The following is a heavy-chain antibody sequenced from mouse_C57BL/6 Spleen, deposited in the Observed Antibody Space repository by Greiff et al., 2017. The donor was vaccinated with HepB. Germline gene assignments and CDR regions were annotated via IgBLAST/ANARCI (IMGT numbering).Heavy chain of an antibody. CDR1: GYTFTSYW. D-gene: IGHD2-5*01. CDR2: IDPSDSYT. J-gene: IGHJ1*03. V-gene: IGHV1-50*01. Sequence: QVQLQQPGAELVKPGASVKLSCKASGYTFTSYWMQWVKQRPGQGLEWIGEIDPSDSYTNYNQKFKGKATLTVDTSSSTAYMQLSSLTSEDSAVYYCARGGVYSNYGYFDVGGTGTTVTVSS. CDR3: ARGGVYSNYGYFDV.